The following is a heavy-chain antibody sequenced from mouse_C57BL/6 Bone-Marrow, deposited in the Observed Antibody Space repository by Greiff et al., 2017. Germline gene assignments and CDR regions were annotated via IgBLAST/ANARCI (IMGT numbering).Heavy chain of an antibody. CDR3: ARRGDGYYGWFAY. V-gene: IGHV1-7*01. Sequence: QVQLKQSGAELAKPGASVKLSCKASGYTFTSYWMHWVKQRPGQGLEWIGYINPSSGYTKYNQKFKDKATLTADKSSSTAYMQLSSLTYEDSAVYYCARRGDGYYGWFAYWGQGTLVTVSA. D-gene: IGHD2-3*01. CDR2: INPSSGYT. CDR1: GYTFTSYW. J-gene: IGHJ3*01.